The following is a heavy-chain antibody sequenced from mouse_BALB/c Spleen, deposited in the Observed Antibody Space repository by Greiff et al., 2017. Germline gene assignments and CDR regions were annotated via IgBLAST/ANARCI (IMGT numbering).Heavy chain of an antibody. J-gene: IGHJ2*01. CDR3: ARSRDGYLYYFDY. Sequence: EVQGVESGGGLVQPGGSRKLSCAASGFTFSSFGMHWVRQAPEKGLEWVAYISSGSSTIYYADTVKGRFTISRDNPKNTLFLQMTSLRSEDTAMYYCARSRDGYLYYFDYWGQGTTLTVSS. V-gene: IGHV5-17*02. CDR1: GFTFSSFG. CDR2: ISSGSSTI. D-gene: IGHD2-3*01.